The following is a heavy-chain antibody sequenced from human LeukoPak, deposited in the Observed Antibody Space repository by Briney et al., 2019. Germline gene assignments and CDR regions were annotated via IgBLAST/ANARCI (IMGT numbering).Heavy chain of an antibody. V-gene: IGHV3-7*01. CDR2: IKQDGSER. Sequence: GGSLRLSCAPSGFMFSRHWMSWVRQAPGKGPEWVANIKQDGSERYYVGSVRGRFTISRDNAKNSLYLQMNSLRAEDTAVYYCARDGGHSTDLDYWGQGTLVTVSS. D-gene: IGHD2/OR15-2a*01. CDR1: GFMFSRHW. J-gene: IGHJ4*02. CDR3: ARDGGHSTDLDY.